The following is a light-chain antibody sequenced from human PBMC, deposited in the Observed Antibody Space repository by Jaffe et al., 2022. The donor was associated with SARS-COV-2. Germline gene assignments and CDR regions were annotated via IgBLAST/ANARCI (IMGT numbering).Light chain of an antibody. CDR1: SSNIGNNY. V-gene: IGLV1-51*02. Sequence: QSVLTQPPSVSAAPGQKVTISCSGSSSNIGNNYVSWYQQLPGTAPNLLIYENTKRPSGIPDRFSGSKSGTSATLGITGLQTGDEADYYCGTWDSSLSAVVFGGGTKLTVL. CDR3: GTWDSSLSAVV. CDR2: ENT. J-gene: IGLJ2*01.